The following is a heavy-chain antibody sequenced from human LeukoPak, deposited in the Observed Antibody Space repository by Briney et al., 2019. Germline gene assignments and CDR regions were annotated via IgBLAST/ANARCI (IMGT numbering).Heavy chain of an antibody. CDR1: GYTFTSYG. V-gene: IGHV1-18*01. CDR3: ARLVAGTCDY. CDR2: ISAYNGNT. J-gene: IGHJ4*02. D-gene: IGHD6-19*01. Sequence: ASVKVSCKASGYTFTSYGISWVRQAPGQGLEWMGWISAYNGNTSYAQKLQGRVTMTTDTSTSTAYTELRGLRSDDTAVYYCARLVAGTCDYWGQGTLVTVSS.